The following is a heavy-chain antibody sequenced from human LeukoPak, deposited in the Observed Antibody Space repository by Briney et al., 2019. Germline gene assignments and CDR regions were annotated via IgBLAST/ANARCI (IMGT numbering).Heavy chain of an antibody. CDR1: GGTFSSYS. J-gene: IGHJ4*02. Sequence: SVKVSCKPSGGTFSSYSISWVRQAPGQGLEWMGRIFPIFGTANYAQKLQGRVTITTDESTSTAYMELSSLRSEDTAVYYCASRYDYGDYAAFYGGRGTLVTVSS. CDR2: IFPIFGTA. D-gene: IGHD4-17*01. V-gene: IGHV1-69*05. CDR3: ASRYDYGDYAAFY.